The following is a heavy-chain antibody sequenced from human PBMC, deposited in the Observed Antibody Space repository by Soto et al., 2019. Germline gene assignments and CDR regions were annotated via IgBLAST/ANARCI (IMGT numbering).Heavy chain of an antibody. CDR2: ISYDGSNK. CDR1: GFTFSSYA. CDR3: ARPLVVVTAGPIDY. J-gene: IGHJ4*02. D-gene: IGHD2-21*02. V-gene: IGHV3-30-3*01. Sequence: QVQLVESGGGVVQPGRSLRLSCAASGFTFSSYAMHWVRQAPGKGLEWVAVISYDGSNKYYADSVKGRFTISRDNSKNTLYLQLNSLRAEDTAVYYCARPLVVVTAGPIDYWGQGTLVTVSS.